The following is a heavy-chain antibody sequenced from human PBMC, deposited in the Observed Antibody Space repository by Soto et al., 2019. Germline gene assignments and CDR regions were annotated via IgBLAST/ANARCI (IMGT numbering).Heavy chain of an antibody. D-gene: IGHD3-9*01. J-gene: IGHJ4*02. Sequence: PGGSLRVSCVASGFIFINAWMNWVRQAPWKGLEWVGRIKSKTDGGTTDYAAPVKGRFTISRDDSKNTLYLQMNSLKTEDTAVYYCTTADWLLLSTYWGQGTLVTVSS. V-gene: IGHV3-15*01. CDR1: GFIFINAW. CDR3: TTADWLLLSTY. CDR2: IKSKTDGGTT.